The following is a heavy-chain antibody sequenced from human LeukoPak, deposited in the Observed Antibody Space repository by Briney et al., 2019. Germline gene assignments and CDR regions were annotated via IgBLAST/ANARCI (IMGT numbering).Heavy chain of an antibody. CDR3: AGAPKQWRGSNYDY. D-gene: IGHD6-19*01. CDR2: INHSGST. V-gene: IGHV4-34*01. CDR1: GGSFSGYY. Sequence: SETLSLTCAVYGGSFSGYYWSWIRQPPGKGLEWIGEINHSGSTNYNPSLKSRVTISVDTSKNQFSLKLSSVTAADTAVYYCAGAPKQWRGSNYDYWGQGTLVTVSS. J-gene: IGHJ4*02.